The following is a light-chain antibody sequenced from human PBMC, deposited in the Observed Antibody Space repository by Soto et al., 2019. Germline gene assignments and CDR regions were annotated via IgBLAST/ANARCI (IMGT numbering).Light chain of an antibody. Sequence: EFVLTQSPGTLSLSPGERATLSCRASQSVSIKLAWYQQKPGQAPRLLIYDASNRATGIPARFSGSGSGTDFTLTISSLEPEDFAVYYCQQRSNWPPAITFGQGTRLEIK. CDR2: DAS. V-gene: IGKV3-11*01. CDR3: QQRSNWPPAIT. J-gene: IGKJ5*01. CDR1: QSVSIK.